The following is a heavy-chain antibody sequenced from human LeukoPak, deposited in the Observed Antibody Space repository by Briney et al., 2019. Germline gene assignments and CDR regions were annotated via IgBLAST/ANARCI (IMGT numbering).Heavy chain of an antibody. CDR2: IYYSGST. V-gene: IGHV4-59*01. CDR1: GGSISSYY. D-gene: IGHD1-1*01. Sequence: SETLSLTCTVSGGSISSYYWSWIRQPPGKGLEWIGYIYYSGSTNYNPSLKSRVTISVDTSKNQFSLKLSSVTAADTAVYYCAREATGTTYDAFDIWGQGTMVTVPS. CDR3: AREATGTTYDAFDI. J-gene: IGHJ3*02.